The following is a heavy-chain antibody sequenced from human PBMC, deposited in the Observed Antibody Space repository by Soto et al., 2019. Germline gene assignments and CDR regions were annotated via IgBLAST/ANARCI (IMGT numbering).Heavy chain of an antibody. CDR1: GGTFSSYA. D-gene: IGHD3-22*01. CDR3: ARVGYYYDSSGYHYYGMDV. CDR2: IIPIFGTA. Sequence: GASVKVSCKASGGTFSSYAISWVRQAPGQGLEWMGGIIPIFGTANYAQKFQGRVTITADESTSTAYMELSSLRSEDTAVYYCARVGYYYDSSGYHYYGMDVWGQGTTVTVSS. J-gene: IGHJ6*02. V-gene: IGHV1-69*13.